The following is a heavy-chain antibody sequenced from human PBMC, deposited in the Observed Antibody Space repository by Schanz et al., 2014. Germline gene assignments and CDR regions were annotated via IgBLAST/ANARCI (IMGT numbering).Heavy chain of an antibody. V-gene: IGHV1-69*02. Sequence: QVQLVQSGAEVMKPGSSVKVSCKASGGTFSSYTINWVRQAPGQGLEWMGRIIPILDKTNYAQKFQGRVTMTADKSTSTVYMEVSGLRSEDTAVYYCARKVLATIGGYYDNWGQGTLVIVSS. J-gene: IGHJ4*02. CDR3: ARKVLATIGGYYDN. CDR2: IIPILDKT. D-gene: IGHD3-16*01. CDR1: GGTFSSYT.